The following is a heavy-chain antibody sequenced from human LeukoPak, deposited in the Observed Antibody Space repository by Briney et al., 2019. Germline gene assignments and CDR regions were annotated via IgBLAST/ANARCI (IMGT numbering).Heavy chain of an antibody. J-gene: IGHJ4*02. Sequence: GGSLRLSCAASGFTFSSYWMSWVRQAPGKGLEWVANIKQDGSEKYYVDSVKGRFTISRDNAKNSLYLQMNSLRAEDTAVYYCAREYNWNDGSAFDYWGQGTLVTVSS. CDR1: GFTFSSYW. D-gene: IGHD1-1*01. CDR2: IKQDGSEK. V-gene: IGHV3-7*01. CDR3: AREYNWNDGSAFDY.